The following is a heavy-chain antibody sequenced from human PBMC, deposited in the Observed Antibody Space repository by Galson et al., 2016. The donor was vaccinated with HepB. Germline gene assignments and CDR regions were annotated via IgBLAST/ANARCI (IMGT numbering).Heavy chain of an antibody. CDR1: GDRVSSNSSA. CDR3: ASGDYFDP. CDR2: TYYSSKWSN. J-gene: IGHJ5*02. Sequence: CAISGDRVSSNSSAWNWIRQSPSRGLEWLGRTYYSSKWSNDYAESVKSRITINPDTSKNQFSLQLNSVTPEDTAIYYCASGDYFDPWGQGILVTVSS. D-gene: IGHD4-11*01. V-gene: IGHV6-1*01.